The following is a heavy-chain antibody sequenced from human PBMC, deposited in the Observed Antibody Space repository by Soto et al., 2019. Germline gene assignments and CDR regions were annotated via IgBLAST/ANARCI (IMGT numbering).Heavy chain of an antibody. D-gene: IGHD2-15*01. CDR1: GYTLISYG. V-gene: IGHV1-18*01. CDR2: INTYNGHS. J-gene: IGHJ4*02. Sequence: QVQLVQSGAEVKNPGASVKVSCKASGYTLISYGITWVRQAPGQVLEWMGWINTYNGHSQSARRFQDRLIMTADTSTNTAYMELSRLTSDDSGVYYCARYCSGGACHKGVPDYWGQGTLVTLSS. CDR3: ARYCSGGACHKGVPDY.